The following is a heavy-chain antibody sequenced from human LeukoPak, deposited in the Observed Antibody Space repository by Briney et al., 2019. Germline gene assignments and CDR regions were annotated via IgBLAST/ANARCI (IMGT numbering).Heavy chain of an antibody. Sequence: SVKVSCKASGYTFTSYGINWVRQAPGQALEWMGWITPFNGNTNYAQKFQDRVTITRDRSMSTAYMELSSLRSEDTAMYYCASADSSGWGFDYWGQGTLVTVSS. V-gene: IGHV1-45*02. CDR3: ASADSSGWGFDY. CDR1: GYTFTSYG. J-gene: IGHJ4*02. CDR2: ITPFNGNT. D-gene: IGHD6-19*01.